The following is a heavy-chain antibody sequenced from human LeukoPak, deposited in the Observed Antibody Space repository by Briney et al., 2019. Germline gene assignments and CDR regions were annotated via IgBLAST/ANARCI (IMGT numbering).Heavy chain of an antibody. CDR2: INAGNGDT. J-gene: IGHJ1*01. CDR1: GYTFTSYA. V-gene: IGHV1-3*01. Sequence: ASVKVSCKASGYTFTSYAMHWVCQGPGQRLEWRGWINAGNGDTKYSQKSQSRVTITRDTSASTAYMELSGLRSEDTAVYYCARDRAVITMSFQHWGQGTLVTVSS. CDR3: ARDRAVITMSFQH. D-gene: IGHD3-22*01.